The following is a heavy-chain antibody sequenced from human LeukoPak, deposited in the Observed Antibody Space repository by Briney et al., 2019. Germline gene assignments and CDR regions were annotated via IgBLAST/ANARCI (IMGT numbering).Heavy chain of an antibody. CDR1: GGSISNYY. CDR3: ARDFYGDDGHHPFDY. V-gene: IGHV4-4*07. J-gene: IGHJ4*02. D-gene: IGHD2/OR15-2a*01. Sequence: SETLSLTCSVSGGSISNYYWNWIRQPAGKGLEWIGRTYASGSTNYNPSLKSRVTISMDKSKNHFSLNLKSVTAADTGFYYCARDFYGDDGHHPFDYWGQGIQVTVPS. CDR2: TYASGST.